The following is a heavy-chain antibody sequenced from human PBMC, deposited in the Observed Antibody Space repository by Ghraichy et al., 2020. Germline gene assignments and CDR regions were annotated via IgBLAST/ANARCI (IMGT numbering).Heavy chain of an antibody. CDR2: ISTTSSNI. V-gene: IGHV3-21*01. CDR3: ARFSGSPGKYYFDY. J-gene: IGHJ4*02. D-gene: IGHD1-26*01. CDR1: GFTLSSYA. Sequence: GGSLRLSCAASGFTLSSYAMEWVRQAPGKGLEWVSSISTTSSNIYYADSVKGRFTISRDNAKNSLYLQMNSLRADDTAVYYCARFSGSPGKYYFDYWGQGTLVTVSS.